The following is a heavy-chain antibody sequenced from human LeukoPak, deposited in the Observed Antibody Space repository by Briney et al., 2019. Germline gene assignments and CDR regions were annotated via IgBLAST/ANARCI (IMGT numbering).Heavy chain of an antibody. D-gene: IGHD2-15*01. CDR3: ARDGSGNFDY. Sequence: GSLRPSCAASGFTFSSYAMHWVRQAPGKGLEWVAVISYDGSNKYYADSVKGRFTISRDNSKNTLYLQMNSLRAEDTAVYYCARDGSGNFDYWGQGTLVTVSS. CDR2: ISYDGSNK. J-gene: IGHJ4*02. V-gene: IGHV3-30-3*01. CDR1: GFTFSSYA.